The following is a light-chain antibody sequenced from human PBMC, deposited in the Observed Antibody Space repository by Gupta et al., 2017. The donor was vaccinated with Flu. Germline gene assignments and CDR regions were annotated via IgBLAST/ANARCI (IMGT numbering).Light chain of an antibody. V-gene: IGLV1-51*02. CDR3: EALDKDLIVVV. CDR2: EIR. CDR1: TSNNGNNY. Sequence: RVTISCTGSTSNNGNNYVSWYQQRPGTSPKLHIYEIRKRPSGIPDRFSGSKSGTAATLDITGLQTADEADYFCEALDKDLIVVVFGGGTKVTVL. J-gene: IGLJ3*02.